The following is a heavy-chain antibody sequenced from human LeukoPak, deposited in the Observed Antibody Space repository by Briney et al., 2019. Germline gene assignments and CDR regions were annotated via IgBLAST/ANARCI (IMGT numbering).Heavy chain of an antibody. CDR2: IYYSGST. J-gene: IGHJ4*02. V-gene: IGHV4-39*07. Sequence: PSETLSLTCTVSGGSISSSSYYWGWIRQPPGKGLEWIGSIYYSGSTYYNPSLKSRVTISVDTSKNQFSLKLSSVTAADTAVYYCARVDSSGYCDYWGQETLVTVSS. CDR1: GGSISSSSYY. D-gene: IGHD3-22*01. CDR3: ARVDSSGYCDY.